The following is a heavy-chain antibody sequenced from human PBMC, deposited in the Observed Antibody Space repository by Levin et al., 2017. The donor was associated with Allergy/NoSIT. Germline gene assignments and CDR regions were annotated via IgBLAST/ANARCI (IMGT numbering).Heavy chain of an antibody. CDR2: ISSSSSYI. V-gene: IGHV3-21*01. Sequence: PGGSLRLSCAASGFTFSSYSMNWVRQAPGKGLEWVSSISSSSSYIYYADSVKGRFTISRDNAKNSLYLQMNSLRAEDTAVYYCARGPPYYYDSSGYYPFDYWGQGTLVTVSS. CDR1: GFTFSSYS. CDR3: ARGPPYYYDSSGYYPFDY. J-gene: IGHJ4*02. D-gene: IGHD3-22*01.